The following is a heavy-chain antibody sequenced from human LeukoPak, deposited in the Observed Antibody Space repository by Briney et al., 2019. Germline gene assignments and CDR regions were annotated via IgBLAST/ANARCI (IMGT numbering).Heavy chain of an antibody. J-gene: IGHJ4*02. CDR3: ARKYCSTTSCLFDN. D-gene: IGHD2-2*01. CDR2: IDGDGSST. CDR1: GFTFSSYW. Sequence: GGSLRLSCAASGFTFSSYWMQWVRQAPGKGLVWVSRIDGDGSSTNYADSVKGRFTISRDNAKNSLYLQMNSLRAEDTAVYYCARKYCSTTSCLFDNWGQGTLVTVSS. V-gene: IGHV3-74*01.